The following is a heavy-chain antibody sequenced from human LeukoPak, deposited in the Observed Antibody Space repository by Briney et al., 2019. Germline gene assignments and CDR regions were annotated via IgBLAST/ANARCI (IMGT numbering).Heavy chain of an antibody. J-gene: IGHJ4*02. D-gene: IGHD3-10*01. V-gene: IGHV3-23*01. CDR1: GFTFSSYA. Sequence: GGSLTLSCAASGFTFSSYAMTWVRQAPGKGLEWVSVIGSGGDTYYADSVKGRFTISRDISKNTLYLQMNSLRAEDTAVYYCAKYYASRSRSFDFWGQGTLVTVSS. CDR3: AKYYASRSRSFDF. CDR2: IGSGGDT.